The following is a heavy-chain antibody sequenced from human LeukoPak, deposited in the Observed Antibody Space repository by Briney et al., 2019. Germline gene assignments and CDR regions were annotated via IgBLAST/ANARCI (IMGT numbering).Heavy chain of an antibody. CDR1: GYTFTSYG. Sequence: ASVKVSCKASGYTFTSYGISWVRQAPGQVVEWMGWISAYNGNTNYAQKLQGRVTMTTDTSTSTAYMELRSLRSDDTAVYYCARDLRAYSSGYTDYWGQGTLVTVSS. J-gene: IGHJ4*02. D-gene: IGHD3-22*01. CDR3: ARDLRAYSSGYTDY. CDR2: ISAYNGNT. V-gene: IGHV1-18*01.